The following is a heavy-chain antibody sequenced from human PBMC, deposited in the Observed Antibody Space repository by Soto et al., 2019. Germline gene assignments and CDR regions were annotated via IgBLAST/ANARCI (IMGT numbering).Heavy chain of an antibody. J-gene: IGHJ4*02. CDR1: GYNFASNH. CDR3: VRDRFGSWTFDY. D-gene: IGHD6-13*01. Sequence: QVQLVQSGAEVKEPGASVKVSCKASGYNFASNHMHWVRQIPGQGLEWMGIIHPTDRSTSYAQRFPGRITLTRDAPTKNDYIELRGLTSEDTAVYYCVRDRFGSWTFDYWGQGTLLTVSS. CDR2: IHPTDRST. V-gene: IGHV1-46*01.